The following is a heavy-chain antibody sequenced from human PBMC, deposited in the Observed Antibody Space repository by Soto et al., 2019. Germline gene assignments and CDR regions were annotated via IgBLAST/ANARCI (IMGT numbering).Heavy chain of an antibody. J-gene: IGHJ4*02. CDR3: ATSGEGPFDY. CDR1: GFTFSIYS. Sequence: EVQLVESGGGLVQPGGSLGLSCAASGFTFSIYSMNWVRQAPGKGLEWVSYITSDTNTINYADSVQGRFTISRDNAKNSLYLQMTSLRGEHMAVSYCATSGEGPFDYWGQGTLFTVSS. CDR2: ITSDTNTI. D-gene: IGHD2-21*01. V-gene: IGHV3-48*01.